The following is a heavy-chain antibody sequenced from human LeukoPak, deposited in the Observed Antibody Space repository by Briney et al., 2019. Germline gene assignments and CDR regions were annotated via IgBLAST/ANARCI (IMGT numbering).Heavy chain of an antibody. D-gene: IGHD1-26*01. CDR2: INHSGST. Sequence: SETLSLTCAVYGGSFSGYYWSWIRQPPGKGLEWIGEINHSGSTNYNPSLKSRVTISVDTSKNQFSLKLSSVTAADTAVYYCARVAVGATTRFEYWGQGTLVTVSS. V-gene: IGHV4-34*01. J-gene: IGHJ4*02. CDR1: GGSFSGYY. CDR3: ARVAVGATTRFEY.